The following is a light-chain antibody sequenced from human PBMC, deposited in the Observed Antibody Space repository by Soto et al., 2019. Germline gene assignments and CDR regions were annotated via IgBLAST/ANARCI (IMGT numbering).Light chain of an antibody. Sequence: EIVMTQSPATLSSFPGDRVTLSCRASQSVSSYLAWYQQKPGQAPRLLIYDASSRPTDIPARFSGSGSGTDFTLTISSLEPEDFALYYCQQRSNWPITFGQGTRLEIK. V-gene: IGKV3-11*01. CDR2: DAS. J-gene: IGKJ5*01. CDR1: QSVSSY. CDR3: QQRSNWPIT.